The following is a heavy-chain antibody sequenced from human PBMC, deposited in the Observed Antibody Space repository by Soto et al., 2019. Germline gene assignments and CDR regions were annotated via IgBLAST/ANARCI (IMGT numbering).Heavy chain of an antibody. D-gene: IGHD2-2*01. CDR2: IIPLTDTP. CDR3: AIGTRTSWTCDF. CDR1: GGTFSNYA. V-gene: IGHV1-69*01. Sequence: QVQVVQSGAEVKKPGSSVKVSCKASGGTFSNYAISWVRQAPGHGLEWVGGIIPLTDTPVNAQTVQGRLTIAADEITSAAYMELSSLRSVDSAVYYCAIGTRTSWTCDFWGQGTLVTVSS. J-gene: IGHJ4*02.